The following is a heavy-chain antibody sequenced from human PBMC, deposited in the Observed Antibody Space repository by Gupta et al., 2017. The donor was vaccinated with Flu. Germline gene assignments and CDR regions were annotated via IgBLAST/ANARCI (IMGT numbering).Heavy chain of an antibody. CDR2: ISYDGNNK. D-gene: IGHD5-24*01. Sequence: QEQVVESGGGVVQPGRSLRLSCAASGFSFSNYGMHWVRQAPGRGLEWVAVISYDGNNKYYADSVKGRFTISRDNSKNTLYLQMNSLRTEDTAVYYCAKDWKWNYNNYGMNVWGQGTTVTVSS. CDR3: AKDWKWNYNNYGMNV. CDR1: GFSFSNYG. V-gene: IGHV3-30*18. J-gene: IGHJ6*02.